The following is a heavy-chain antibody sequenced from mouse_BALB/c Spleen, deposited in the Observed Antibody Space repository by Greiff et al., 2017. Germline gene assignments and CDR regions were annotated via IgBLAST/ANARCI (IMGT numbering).Heavy chain of an antibody. D-gene: IGHD2-3*01. CDR2: IDPSDSET. Sequence: VQLQQPGAELVKPGAPVKLSCKASGYTFTSYWMNWVKQRPGRGLEWIGRIDPSDSETHYNQKFKDKATLTVDKSSSTAYIQLSSLTSEDSAVYYCARYDGYSHYFDYWGQGTTLTVSS. V-gene: IGHV1-69*02. J-gene: IGHJ2*01. CDR1: GYTFTSYW. CDR3: ARYDGYSHYFDY.